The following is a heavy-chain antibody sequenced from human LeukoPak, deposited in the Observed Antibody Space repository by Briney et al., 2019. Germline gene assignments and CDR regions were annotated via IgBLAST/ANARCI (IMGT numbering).Heavy chain of an antibody. Sequence: PSETLSLTCTVSGGSISGSYWSWIRQSPVKGLELIGYVSYSGSTTYNPTFKSRVTISVDTPRNQFSLKLNSVTAADAAVYYCARRGCPGGTCYLDYWGQGALVTVSS. D-gene: IGHD2-8*02. V-gene: IGHV4-59*01. CDR3: ARRGCPGGTCYLDY. CDR2: VSYSGST. CDR1: GGSISGSY. J-gene: IGHJ4*02.